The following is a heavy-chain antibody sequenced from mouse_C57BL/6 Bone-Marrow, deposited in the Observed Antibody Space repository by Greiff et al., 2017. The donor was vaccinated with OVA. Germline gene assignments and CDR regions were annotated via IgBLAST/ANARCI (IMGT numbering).Heavy chain of an antibody. CDR1: GYTFTSYW. CDR2: IHPNSGST. Sequence: QVQLQQPGAELVKPGASVKLSCKASGYTFTSYWMHWVKQRPGQGLEWIGMIHPNSGSTNYNEKFKSKATLTVDKSSSTAYMQLSSLTSEDSAVYYCARYGLLRYFDYWGQGTTLTVSS. CDR3: ARYGLLRYFDY. J-gene: IGHJ2*01. D-gene: IGHD1-1*01. V-gene: IGHV1-64*01.